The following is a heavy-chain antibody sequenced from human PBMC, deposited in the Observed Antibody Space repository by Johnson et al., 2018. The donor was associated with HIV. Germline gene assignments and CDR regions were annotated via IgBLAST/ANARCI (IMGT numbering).Heavy chain of an antibody. CDR1: GFTFSSYA. J-gene: IGHJ3*02. CDR2: INSDGSST. CDR3: ARDPEYSSSYDAFDI. Sequence: VQLVESGGGVVQPGRSLRLSCAASGFTFSSYAMHWVRQAPGKGLVWVSHINSDGSSTNYADSVMGRFTISRDNSKNTLYLQMNSLRAEDTAVYYCARDPEYSSSYDAFDIWGQGTMVTVSS. V-gene: IGHV3-74*01. D-gene: IGHD6-6*01.